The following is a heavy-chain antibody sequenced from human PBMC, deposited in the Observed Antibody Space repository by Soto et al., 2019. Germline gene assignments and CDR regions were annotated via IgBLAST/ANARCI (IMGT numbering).Heavy chain of an antibody. CDR2: ISSSSSYI. J-gene: IGHJ6*02. D-gene: IGHD6-19*01. CDR3: ARDAIAVAAAMDV. Sequence: GGSLRLSCAASGFTFSSYSMNWVRQAPGRGLEWVSSISSSSSYIYYADSVKGRFTISRDNAKNSLYLQMNSLRAEDTAVYYCARDAIAVAAAMDVWGQGTTVTVSS. CDR1: GFTFSSYS. V-gene: IGHV3-21*01.